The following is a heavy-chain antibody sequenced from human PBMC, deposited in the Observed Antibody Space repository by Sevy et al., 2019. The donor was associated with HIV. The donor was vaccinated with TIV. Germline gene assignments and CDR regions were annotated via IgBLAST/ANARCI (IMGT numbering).Heavy chain of an antibody. CDR2: IIPILGTV. V-gene: IGHV1-69*13. J-gene: IGHJ4*02. D-gene: IGHD6-19*01. CDR1: GGTFSTYG. CDR3: ARGGGNGWYYFDY. Sequence: ASVKVSCKASGGTFSTYGISWVRQAPGQGPEWMGGIIPILGTVNYAQKFQGRVTITADESTKTAYMELSSLSSEDTAVYYCARGGGNGWYYFDYWGQETLVTVSS.